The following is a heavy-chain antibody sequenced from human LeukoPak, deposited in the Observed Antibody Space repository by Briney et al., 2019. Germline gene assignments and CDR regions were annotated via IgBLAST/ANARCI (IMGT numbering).Heavy chain of an antibody. V-gene: IGHV1-69*05. CDR2: IIPIFGTA. CDR3: ARARQDIVVVPAATDPQNRDAFDI. Sequence: GSSVKVSCKASGGTFSSYAISWVRQAPGQGLEWMGGIIPIFGTANYAQKFQGRVTITTDESTSTAYMELSSLRSEDTAVYYCARARQDIVVVPAATDPQNRDAFDIWGQGTMVTVSS. D-gene: IGHD2-2*01. J-gene: IGHJ3*02. CDR1: GGTFSSYA.